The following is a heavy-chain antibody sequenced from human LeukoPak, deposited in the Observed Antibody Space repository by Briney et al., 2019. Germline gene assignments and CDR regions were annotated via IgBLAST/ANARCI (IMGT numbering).Heavy chain of an antibody. CDR3: LRGQPAIRYFDWFTSSGHSDY. CDR2: MNPNSGNT. V-gene: IGHV1-8*01. D-gene: IGHD3-9*01. J-gene: IGHJ4*02. Sequence: ASVKVSCKASGYTFTSYDINWVRQATGQGLEWMGWMNPNSGNTGYAQKFQGRVTMTRNTSISTAYMELSSLRSEDTAVYYCLRGQPAIRYFDWFTSSGHSDYWGQGTLVTVSS. CDR1: GYTFTSYD.